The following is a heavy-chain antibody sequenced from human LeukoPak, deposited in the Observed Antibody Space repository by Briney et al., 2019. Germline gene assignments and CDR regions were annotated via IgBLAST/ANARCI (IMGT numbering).Heavy chain of an antibody. CDR3: ARDLMGATHYFQH. J-gene: IGHJ1*01. CDR2: IKQDGSEK. CDR1: GFTFSSYW. V-gene: IGHV3-7*01. D-gene: IGHD1-26*01. Sequence: GGSLRLSCAASGFTFSSYWMSWVRQAPGKGLEWVANIKQDGSEKYYVDSVKGRFTISRDNAKNSPYLQMNSLRAEDTAVYYCARDLMGATHYFQHWGQGTLVTVSS.